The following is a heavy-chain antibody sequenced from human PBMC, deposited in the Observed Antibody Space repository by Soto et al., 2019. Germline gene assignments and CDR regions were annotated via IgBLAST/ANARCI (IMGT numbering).Heavy chain of an antibody. V-gene: IGHV4-39*01. CDR2: VHYSGST. D-gene: IGHD3-22*01. J-gene: IGHJ4*02. CDR1: GGSIMSNIYY. Sequence: PSETLCLTCSVSGGSIMSNIYYWGWIRQPPGKGLEWIATVHYSGSTYYTPSLKNRVTISADTSKNQFSLRLNSVTAADTAVYYCARQHYYDSSGYYSWNWGQGTLVTVS. CDR3: ARQHYYDSSGYYSWN.